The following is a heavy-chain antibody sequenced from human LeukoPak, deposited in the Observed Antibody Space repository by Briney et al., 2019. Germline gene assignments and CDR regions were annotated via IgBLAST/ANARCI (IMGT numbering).Heavy chain of an antibody. CDR3: ARRGSRSWRPIGWFDP. CDR2: IYYSGST. Sequence: SETLSLTCTVSGGSISSSSYYWGWIRQPPGKGLEWIGSIYYSGSTYYNPSLKSRVTISVDTSKNQFSLKLSSVTAADTAVYYCARRGSRSWRPIGWFDPWGQGTLVTVSS. J-gene: IGHJ5*02. D-gene: IGHD6-13*01. V-gene: IGHV4-39*01. CDR1: GGSISSSSYY.